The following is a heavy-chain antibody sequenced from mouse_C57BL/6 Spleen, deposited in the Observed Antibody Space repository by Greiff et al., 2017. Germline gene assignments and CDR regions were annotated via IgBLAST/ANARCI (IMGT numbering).Heavy chain of an antibody. V-gene: IGHV1-69*01. D-gene: IGHD5-1*01. CDR2: IDPSDSYT. Sequence: QVQLQQPGAELVMPGASVKLSCKASGYTFTSYWMHWVKQRPGQGLEWIGEIDPSDSYTNYNQKFKGKSTLTVDKSSSTAYMQLSSLTSEDSAGYYCARGYLDYWGQGTTLTVSS. J-gene: IGHJ2*01. CDR1: GYTFTSYW. CDR3: ARGYLDY.